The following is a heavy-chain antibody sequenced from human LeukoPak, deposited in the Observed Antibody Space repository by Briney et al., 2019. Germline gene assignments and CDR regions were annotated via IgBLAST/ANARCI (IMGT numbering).Heavy chain of an antibody. CDR2: ISAYNGNT. J-gene: IGHJ4*02. CDR1: GYTFTSYG. CDR3: ARNGRAAAGIGSDDY. D-gene: IGHD6-13*01. V-gene: IGHV1-18*01. Sequence: ASVKVSCKASGYTFTSYGISWVRQAPGQGLEWMGWISAYNGNTNYAQKLQGRVAMTTDTSTSTAYMEPRSLRSDDTAVYYCARNGRAAAGIGSDDYWGQGTLVTVSS.